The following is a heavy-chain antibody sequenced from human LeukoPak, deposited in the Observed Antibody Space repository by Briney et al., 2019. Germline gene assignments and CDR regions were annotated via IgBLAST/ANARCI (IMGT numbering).Heavy chain of an antibody. CDR1: GYTFTSYD. Sequence: GASVKVSCKASGYTFTSYDINWVRQATGQGLEWMGWMNPNSGNTGYAQKFQGRVTMTRNTSISTAYMELSSLRSEDTAVYYCAVISSSWYTAQYAFDIWGQGTMVTVSS. V-gene: IGHV1-8*01. J-gene: IGHJ3*02. CDR2: MNPNSGNT. CDR3: AVISSSWYTAQYAFDI. D-gene: IGHD6-13*01.